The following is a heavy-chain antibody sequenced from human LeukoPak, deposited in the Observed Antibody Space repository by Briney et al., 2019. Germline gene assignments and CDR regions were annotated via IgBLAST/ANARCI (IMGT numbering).Heavy chain of an antibody. CDR3: ASRLYYYDSLEGYHFDY. J-gene: IGHJ4*02. V-gene: IGHV3-11*04. CDR2: ISSSGSTI. Sequence: GGSLRLSCAATGFTFSDYYMSWIRQAPGKGLEWVSYISSSGSTIYYAGSVKGRFTISRDNAKNSLYLQMNSLRAEDTAVYYCASRLYYYDSLEGYHFDYWGQGTLVTVSS. CDR1: GFTFSDYY. D-gene: IGHD3-22*01.